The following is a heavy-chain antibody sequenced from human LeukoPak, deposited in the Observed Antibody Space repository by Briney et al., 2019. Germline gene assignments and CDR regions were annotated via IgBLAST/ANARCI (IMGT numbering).Heavy chain of an antibody. Sequence: PSETLSLTCTVSGGSISSSSYYGGWIRQPPGKGLEWIGSIYYSGSTYYNPSLKSRVTISVDTSKNQFSLKLSSVTAADTAVYYCARDHGHSYFDYWGQGTLVTVSS. V-gene: IGHV4-39*07. J-gene: IGHJ4*02. CDR3: ARDHGHSYFDY. CDR2: IYYSGST. CDR1: GGSISSSSYY.